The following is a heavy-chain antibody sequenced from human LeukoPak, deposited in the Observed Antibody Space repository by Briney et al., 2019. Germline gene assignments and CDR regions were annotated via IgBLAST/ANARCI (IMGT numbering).Heavy chain of an antibody. V-gene: IGHV3-20*04. Sequence: GGSLRLSCAASGFTLDDYGMSWVRQAPGKGLEWVSGINWNGGSTGYADSVKGRFTISRDNAKNSLYLQMNSLRAEDTALYYCARNLNSLTNSVTTEFWFDPWGQGTLVTVSS. J-gene: IGHJ5*02. CDR3: ARNLNSLTNSVTTEFWFDP. CDR2: INWNGGST. D-gene: IGHD4-11*01. CDR1: GFTLDDYG.